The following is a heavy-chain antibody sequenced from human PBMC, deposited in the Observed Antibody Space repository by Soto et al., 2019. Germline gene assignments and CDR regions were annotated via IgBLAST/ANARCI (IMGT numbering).Heavy chain of an antibody. J-gene: IGHJ5*02. D-gene: IGHD6-19*01. CDR1: GGSISSSSYY. CDR3: ARHYSSGWYPNDGGNWFDP. CDR2: IYYSGST. V-gene: IGHV4-39*01. Sequence: QLQLQESGPGLVKPSETLSLTCTVSGGSISSSSYYWGWIRQPPGKGLEWIGSIYYSGSTYYNPSLKSRVTISVDTSKNQFSLKLSSVTAADTAVYYCARHYSSGWYPNDGGNWFDPWGQGTLVTVSS.